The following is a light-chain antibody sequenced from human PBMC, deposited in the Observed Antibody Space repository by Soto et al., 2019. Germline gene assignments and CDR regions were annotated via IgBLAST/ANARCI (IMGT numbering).Light chain of an antibody. CDR2: LGS. Sequence: DIVMTQSPLSLPVTPGEPASISCRSSQSLLHSNGYNYLDWYLQKPGQSPQLLIYLGSNRASGVPDRLSGSGSGTDFTLKISRVEAEDVGGYYCMQALQTPPWTFGQGTKVEIK. V-gene: IGKV2-28*01. CDR3: MQALQTPPWT. CDR1: QSLLHSNGYNY. J-gene: IGKJ1*01.